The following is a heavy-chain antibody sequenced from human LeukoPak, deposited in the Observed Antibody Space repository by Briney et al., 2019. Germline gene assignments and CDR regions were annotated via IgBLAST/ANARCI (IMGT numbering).Heavy chain of an antibody. CDR1: GGSISSGGYY. J-gene: IGHJ2*01. V-gene: IGHV4-31*03. CDR2: IYYSGST. D-gene: IGHD2-2*02. Sequence: PSQTLSLTCTVSGGSISSGGYYWSWIRQHPGKGLEWIGYIYYSGSTYYNPSLKSRVTISVYTSKNQFSLKLSSVTAADTAVYYCARAPYCSSTSCYNPRWYFDLWGRGTLVTVSS. CDR3: ARAPYCSSTSCYNPRWYFDL.